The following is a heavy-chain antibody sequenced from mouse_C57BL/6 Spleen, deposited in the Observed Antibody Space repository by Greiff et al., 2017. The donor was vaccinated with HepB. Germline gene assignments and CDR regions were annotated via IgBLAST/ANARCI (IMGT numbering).Heavy chain of an antibody. Sequence: EVQLVESGGGLVKPGGSLKLSCAASGFTFSSYAMSWVRQTPEKRLEWVATISDGGSYTYYPDNVKGRFTISRDNAKNNLYLQMSHLKSEDTAMYYCASERNYYGSSYEGYFDYWGQGTTLTVSS. CDR3: ASERNYYGSSYEGYFDY. V-gene: IGHV5-4*01. CDR1: GFTFSSYA. CDR2: ISDGGSYT. D-gene: IGHD1-1*01. J-gene: IGHJ2*01.